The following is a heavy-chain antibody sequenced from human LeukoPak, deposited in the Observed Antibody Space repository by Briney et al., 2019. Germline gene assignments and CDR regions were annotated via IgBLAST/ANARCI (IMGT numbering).Heavy chain of an antibody. Sequence: GGSLRLSCADSGFTFSSYSMNWVRQAPGKGLEWVSTISSSSTYIYYADSVKGRFTISRDNAKKSLYLQMNSLRAEDTAVYYCAELGITMIGGVWGKGTTVTISS. CDR2: ISSSSTYI. D-gene: IGHD3-10*02. CDR1: GFTFSSYS. CDR3: AELGITMIGGV. J-gene: IGHJ6*04. V-gene: IGHV3-21*01.